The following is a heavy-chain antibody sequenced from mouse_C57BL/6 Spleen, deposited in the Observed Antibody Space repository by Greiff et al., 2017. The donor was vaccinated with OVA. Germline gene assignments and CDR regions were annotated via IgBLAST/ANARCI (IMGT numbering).Heavy chain of an antibody. CDR3: ARSGYYGSSYCDV. J-gene: IGHJ1*03. Sequence: QVQLQQPGAELVRPGSSVKLSCKASGYTFTSYWMHWVKQRPIQGLEWIGNIDPSDSETHYNQKFKDKATLTVDKSSSTAYMQLSSLTSEDSAVYYCARSGYYGSSYCDVWGTGTTVTVSS. CDR1: GYTFTSYW. D-gene: IGHD1-1*01. CDR2: IDPSDSET. V-gene: IGHV1-52*01.